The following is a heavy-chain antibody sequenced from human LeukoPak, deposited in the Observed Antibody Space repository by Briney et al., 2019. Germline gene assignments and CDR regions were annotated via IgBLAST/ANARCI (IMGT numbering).Heavy chain of an antibody. Sequence: PGGSLRLSCAASGFTVSGNYMSWVRQAPGKGLESLSVIHRGGNTYYADSVKGRFTISRDSSKNTVFLQMDSLRAEDTAVYYCARDPGYGLGVDYGDYWGQGTLVTVSS. CDR1: GFTVSGNY. V-gene: IGHV3-66*01. D-gene: IGHD3-10*01. CDR2: IHRGGNT. CDR3: ARDPGYGLGVDYGDY. J-gene: IGHJ4*02.